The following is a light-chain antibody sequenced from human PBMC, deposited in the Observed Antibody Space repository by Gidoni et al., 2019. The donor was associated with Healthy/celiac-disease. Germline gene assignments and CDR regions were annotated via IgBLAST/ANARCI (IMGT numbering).Light chain of an antibody. CDR3: QVWDSSSDHVV. V-gene: IGLV3-21*02. CDR2: DDS. Sequence: SYVLTQPPSVSVAPGQTARITWGGNNIGSKSVHWYQQKPGQAPVLVVYDDSDGPSGIPERFSGSNSGNTATLTISRVEAGDEADYYCQVWDSSSDHVVFGGGTKLTVL. J-gene: IGLJ2*01. CDR1: NIGSKS.